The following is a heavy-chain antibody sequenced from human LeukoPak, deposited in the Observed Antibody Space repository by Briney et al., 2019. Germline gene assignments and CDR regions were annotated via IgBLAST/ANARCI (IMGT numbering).Heavy chain of an antibody. J-gene: IGHJ4*02. CDR3: ASLGYCRGTSCRAPFDY. CDR2: INSDGSST. V-gene: IGHV3-74*01. D-gene: IGHD2-2*01. CDR1: GFTFSSYW. Sequence: GGSLRLSCAASGFTFSSYWMHWVRQAPGQGLVWVSRINSDGSSTSYADSVKGRFTISRDNAKNSLYLQMNSLRAEDTAVYYCASLGYCRGTSCRAPFDYWGQGTLVTVSS.